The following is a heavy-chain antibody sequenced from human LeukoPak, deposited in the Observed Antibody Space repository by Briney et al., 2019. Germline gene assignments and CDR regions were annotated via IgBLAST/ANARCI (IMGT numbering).Heavy chain of an antibody. CDR2: IYSGGST. J-gene: IGHJ4*02. V-gene: IGHV3-53*01. D-gene: IGHD4-11*01. CDR1: GFTVSSNY. CDR3: ARDSGLTTEDY. Sequence: GGSLRLSCAASGFTVSSNYMSWVRQAPGKGLEWVSVIYSGGSTNYADSVKGRFTISRDNSKNTLYLQMNSLRAEDTAVYYCARDSGLTTEDYWGQGTLVTVSS.